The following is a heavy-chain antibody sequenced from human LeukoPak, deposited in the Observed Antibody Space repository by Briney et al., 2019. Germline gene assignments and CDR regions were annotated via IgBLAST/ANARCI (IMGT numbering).Heavy chain of an antibody. CDR1: GGSISSSSYY. V-gene: IGHV4-39*01. J-gene: IGHJ4*02. D-gene: IGHD3/OR15-3a*01. CDR3: ASRFMGTGYIVH. Sequence: SETLSLTCTVSGGSISSSSYYWGWNRQPPGKGLEWIGSIYYSGSTYYNPSLKSRVTISVDTSKNQFSLKLSSVTAADTAVYYCASRFMGTGYIVHWGQGTLVTVSS. CDR2: IYYSGST.